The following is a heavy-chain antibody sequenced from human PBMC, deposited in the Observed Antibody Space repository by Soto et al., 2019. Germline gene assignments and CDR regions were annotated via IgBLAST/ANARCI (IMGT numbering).Heavy chain of an antibody. CDR3: ARGYCSRGSCLNWFDT. V-gene: IGHV1-69*13. Sequence: SVKVSCKASGGTFSSYAISWVRQAPGQGLEWMGGIIPIFGTANYAQKFQGRVTITADESTSTAYMELSSLRSEDTAVYYCARGYCSRGSCLNWFDTWGQGTLVTVSS. J-gene: IGHJ5*02. D-gene: IGHD2-15*01. CDR1: GGTFSSYA. CDR2: IIPIFGTA.